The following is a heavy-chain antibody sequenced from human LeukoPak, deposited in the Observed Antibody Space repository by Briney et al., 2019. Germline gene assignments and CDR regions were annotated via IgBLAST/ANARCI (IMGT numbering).Heavy chain of an antibody. CDR2: ISAYNGNT. CDR1: GYTFTSFG. J-gene: IGHJ6*03. CDR3: ARDGATIAVTTYYYYYMDV. V-gene: IGHV1-18*01. Sequence: ASVTVSCKASGYTFTSFGISWVRQAPGQGLEWMGWISAYNGNTNYAQKLQGRVTVTTDTSTSTAYMELRSLRSDDTAVYYCARDGATIAVTTYYYYYMDVWGKGTTVTVSS. D-gene: IGHD4-11*01.